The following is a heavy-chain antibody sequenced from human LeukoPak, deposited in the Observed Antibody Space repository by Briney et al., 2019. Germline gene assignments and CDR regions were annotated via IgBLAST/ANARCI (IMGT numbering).Heavy chain of an antibody. CDR2: AYYRSKWYN. J-gene: IGHJ6*02. D-gene: IGHD3-10*01. Sequence: SQTLSLTCALSGDSVSSNSAAWNWIRQSPSRGLEWLGRAYYRSKWYNDYAVAVKSLITINPDTSKNQFSLQLNSVTPEDTAVYYCARASYYGSGPYYYYYYGMDVWGQGTTVTVSS. V-gene: IGHV6-1*01. CDR1: GDSVSSNSAA. CDR3: ARASYYGSGPYYYYYYGMDV.